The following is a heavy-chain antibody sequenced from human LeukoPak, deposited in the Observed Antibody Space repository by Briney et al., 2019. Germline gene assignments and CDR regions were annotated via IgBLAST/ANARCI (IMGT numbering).Heavy chain of an antibody. J-gene: IGHJ4*02. D-gene: IGHD3-10*01. CDR1: GGSISSYY. CDR3: ARGITMVRGVTLDY. CDR2: IFYSGST. V-gene: IGHV4-59*01. Sequence: SETLSLTCTVSGGSISSYYWNWIRQPPGKGLEWIGYIFYSGSTNYNPSLKSRVTISVDTSKNQFSLKLSSVTAADTAVYYCARGITMVRGVTLDYWGQGTLVTVSS.